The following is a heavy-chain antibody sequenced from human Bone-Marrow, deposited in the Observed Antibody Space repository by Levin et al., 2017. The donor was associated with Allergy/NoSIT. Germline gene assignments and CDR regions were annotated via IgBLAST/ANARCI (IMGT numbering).Heavy chain of an antibody. D-gene: IGHD1-7*01. J-gene: IGHJ4*02. CDR2: FSSSRYI. CDR3: ARGELELAY. CDR1: GFTFSTYT. Sequence: VASVKVSCEASGFTFSTYTMNWVRQAPGKGLEWVASFSSSRYIYYADSVKGRFTISRDNAKNSLFLQMNSLRAEDTAVYYCARGELELAYWGQGTLVTVSS. V-gene: IGHV3-69-1*02.